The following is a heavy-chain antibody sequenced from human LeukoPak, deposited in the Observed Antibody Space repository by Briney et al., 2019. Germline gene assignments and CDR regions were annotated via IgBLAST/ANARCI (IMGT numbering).Heavy chain of an antibody. D-gene: IGHD3-10*01. J-gene: IGHJ4*02. CDR3: ARDGDGYGSGSYPDY. Sequence: SVKVSCKASGGTFRSYAISWVRQAPGQGLEWMGGIIPIFGTANYAQKSQGRVTITADKSTSTAYMELSSLRSEDTAVYYCARDGDGYGSGSYPDYWGQGTLVTVSS. CDR1: GGTFRSYA. CDR2: IIPIFGTA. V-gene: IGHV1-69*06.